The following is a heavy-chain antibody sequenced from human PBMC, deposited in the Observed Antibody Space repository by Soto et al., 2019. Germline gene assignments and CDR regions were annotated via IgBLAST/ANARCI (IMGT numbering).Heavy chain of an antibody. J-gene: IGHJ3*01. CDR2: IDTRSGSA. CDR1: GYTFTRYN. Sequence: QAQLVQSGAEVKKPGASANISCKASGYTFTRYNIHWVRQAPGQGLEWMGIIDTRSGSADYTQRFQGRVTMTKDTSTSTVYMELSSLGSEGTTVYYCARDLPRDLVRGSFGNWGQGTLVTVSS. D-gene: IGHD3-10*02. V-gene: IGHV1-46*03. CDR3: ARDLPRDLVRGSFGN.